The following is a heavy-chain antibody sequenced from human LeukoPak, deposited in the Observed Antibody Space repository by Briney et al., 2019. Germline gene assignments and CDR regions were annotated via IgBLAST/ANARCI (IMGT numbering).Heavy chain of an antibody. CDR1: GFSFSTYW. CDR3: AKSIAAAGTGGVFDY. J-gene: IGHJ4*02. Sequence: GGSLRLSCAASGFSFSTYWMSWVRQAPGKGLEWVSAISGSGGSTYYADSVKGRFTISRDNSKNTLYLQMNSLRAEDTAVYYCAKSIAAAGTGGVFDYWGQGTLVTVSS. V-gene: IGHV3-23*01. CDR2: ISGSGGST. D-gene: IGHD6-13*01.